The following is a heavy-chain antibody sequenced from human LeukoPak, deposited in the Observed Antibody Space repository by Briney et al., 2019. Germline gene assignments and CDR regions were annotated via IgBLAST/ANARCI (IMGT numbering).Heavy chain of an antibody. CDR1: GGSISSYY. CDR2: IYTSGST. V-gene: IGHV4-4*07. D-gene: IGHD3-10*01. Sequence: SGTLSLTCTVSGGSISSYYWSWIRQPAGKGLEWIGRIYTSGSTNYSPSLKSRVTMSVDTSKNQFSLKLSSVTAADTAVYYCARDYYGSGSYYNWGQGTLVTVSS. CDR3: ARDYYGSGSYYN. J-gene: IGHJ4*02.